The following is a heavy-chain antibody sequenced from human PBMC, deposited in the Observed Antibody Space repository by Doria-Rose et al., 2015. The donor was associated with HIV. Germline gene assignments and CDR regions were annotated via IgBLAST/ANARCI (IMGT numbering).Heavy chain of an antibody. D-gene: IGHD1-26*01. J-gene: IGHJ4*02. V-gene: IGHV4-59*01. CDR2: IFYTGST. CDR1: GGSISHYY. Sequence: QVQLQESGPGLVKPSETLSLTCSVSGGSISHYYWSWIRQPPGKGLEYIGDIFYTGSTNDSRSLKSRVSISIDTSKNKFSLRLSSVTAADTAVYYCARVLSGTYDYWGQGTLVTVSS. CDR3: ARVLSGTYDY.